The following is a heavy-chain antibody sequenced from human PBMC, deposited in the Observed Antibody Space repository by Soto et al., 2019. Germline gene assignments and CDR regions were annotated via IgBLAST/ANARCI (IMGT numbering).Heavy chain of an antibody. CDR1: GFTFSSYG. D-gene: IGHD3-22*01. J-gene: IGHJ4*02. CDR2: IWYDGSNK. V-gene: IGHV3-33*01. CDR3: ARDDCDSSGYYYVDY. Sequence: PGGSLRLSCAASGFTFSSYGMHWVRQAPGKGLEWVAVIWYDGSNKYYADSLKGRFTISRDNSKKTLYLQVNSLRAEDTAVYFCARDDCDSSGYYYVDYWGQGTLVTVSS.